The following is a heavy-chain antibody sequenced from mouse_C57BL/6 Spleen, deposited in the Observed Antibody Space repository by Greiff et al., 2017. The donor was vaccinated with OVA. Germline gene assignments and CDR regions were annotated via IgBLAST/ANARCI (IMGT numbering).Heavy chain of an antibody. D-gene: IGHD2-10*01. CDR3: ATYYGNYDWYFDV. V-gene: IGHV1-77*01. J-gene: IGHJ1*03. Sequence: QVTLKVSGAELVKPGASVKISCKASGYTFTDYYINWVKQRPGQGLEWIGKIGPGSGSTYYNEKFKGKATLTADKSSSTADMQLSSLTSEDSAVYFCATYYGNYDWYFDVWGTGTTVTVSS. CDR2: IGPGSGST. CDR1: GYTFTDYY.